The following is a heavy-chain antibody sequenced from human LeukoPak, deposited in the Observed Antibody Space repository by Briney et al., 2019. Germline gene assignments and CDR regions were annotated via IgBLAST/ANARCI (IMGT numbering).Heavy chain of an antibody. Sequence: SGPTLVNPTQTLTLTCTFSGFSLRTSGVGVGWIRQPPGKALEWLAIIYWNDDKRSSPSLKTRLTITKDTSKNQVVLTMTNMDPVDTATYYCAHFSSASSAFDYWGQGSLVTVSS. J-gene: IGHJ4*02. CDR2: IYWNDDK. D-gene: IGHD2-2*01. CDR1: GFSLRTSGVG. CDR3: AHFSSASSAFDY. V-gene: IGHV2-5*01.